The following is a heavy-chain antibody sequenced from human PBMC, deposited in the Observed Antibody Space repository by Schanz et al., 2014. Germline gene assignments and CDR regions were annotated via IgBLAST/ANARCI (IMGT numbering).Heavy chain of an antibody. J-gene: IGHJ5*02. V-gene: IGHV7-4-1*02. CDR2: LNTYLGKP. Sequence: QVQLVQSGSELKKPGASVRVSCKTSGYTFNSYALHWVRQAPGQGLEWMGWLNTYLGKPTYAQGFTGRFVFSLDTSVSTAYLQISSLKAADTAVYYCARNGGRGVLEPTDIASWGPGTLVTVSS. CDR1: GYTFNSYA. D-gene: IGHD2-15*01. CDR3: ARNGGRGVLEPTDIAS.